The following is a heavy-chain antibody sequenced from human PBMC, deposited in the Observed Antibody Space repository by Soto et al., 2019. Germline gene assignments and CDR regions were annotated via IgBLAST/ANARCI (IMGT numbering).Heavy chain of an antibody. V-gene: IGHV1-69*18. CDR2: IIPVFGTT. Sequence: QVQLVQSGAELKKPGSSVKVSCKASGDTFSGYPINWVRQAPGEGLEWRGRIIPVFGTTNDAQRFEGRVTFTADDSTNTAYMELRGLLSEDTAVYYCARDGGFGELKYWGPGTLVTVSS. D-gene: IGHD3-10*01. CDR1: GDTFSGYP. CDR3: ARDGGFGELKY. J-gene: IGHJ4*02.